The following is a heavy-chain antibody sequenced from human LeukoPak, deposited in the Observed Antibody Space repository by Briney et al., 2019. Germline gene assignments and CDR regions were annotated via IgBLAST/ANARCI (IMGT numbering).Heavy chain of an antibody. CDR2: ISGSGGST. CDR1: GFTFSSYG. D-gene: IGHD2-8*01. J-gene: IGHJ5*02. CDR3: AKRLMKNNWFDP. Sequence: PGGSLRLSCAASGFTFSSYGMSWVRQAPGKGLEWVSAISGSGGSTYYADSVKGRFTISRDNSKNTLYLQMNSLRAEDTAVYYCAKRLMKNNWFDPWGQGTLVTVSS. V-gene: IGHV3-23*01.